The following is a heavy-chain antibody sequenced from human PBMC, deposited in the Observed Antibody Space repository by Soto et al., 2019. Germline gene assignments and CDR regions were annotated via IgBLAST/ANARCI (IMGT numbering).Heavy chain of an antibody. CDR1: KXTFSYYC. D-gene: IGHD3-3*01. J-gene: IGHJ3*01. Sequence: GSLRLSCAASKXTFSYYCMHWVRQAPGKGLEWVAVIAYDGSNKYYADDVKGLFNISIDNSKNTLYLEMNSLRTEETAVYYCAKPISISGVIIDAFDVWGQGTMVTVSS. CDR2: IAYDGSNK. V-gene: IGHV3-30*18. CDR3: AKPISISGVIIDAFDV.